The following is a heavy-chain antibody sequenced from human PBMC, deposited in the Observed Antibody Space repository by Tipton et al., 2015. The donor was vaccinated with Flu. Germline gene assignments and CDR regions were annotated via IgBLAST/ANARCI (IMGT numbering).Heavy chain of an antibody. D-gene: IGHD2-2*01. V-gene: IGHV4-4*07. CDR2: MYSTGVF. CDR3: VRGPGEATSEGFDV. Sequence: GLVKPSETLSLTCSVSGGSVNNYYWSWIRQPAGQGLEYIGRMYSTGVFNYSPSLQSRVTMSVDTSRNQFSLKMTSVTAVDSATYYCVRGPGEATSEGFDVWGQGTVVTV. CDR1: GGSVNNYY. J-gene: IGHJ3*01.